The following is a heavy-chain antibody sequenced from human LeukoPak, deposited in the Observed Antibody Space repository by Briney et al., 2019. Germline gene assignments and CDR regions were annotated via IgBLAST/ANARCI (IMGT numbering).Heavy chain of an antibody. CDR1: GYTFTSYD. V-gene: IGHV1-8*01. CDR2: MNPNSGNT. CDR3: ARAPQSTPRSGYYTGYFDY. Sequence: GASVKVSCKASGYTFTSYDINWVRQATGQGLEWMGWMNPNSGNTGYAQKFQGRVTMTRDTSTSTVYMELSSLRSEDTAVYYCARAPQSTPRSGYYTGYFDYWGQGTLVTVSS. D-gene: IGHD3-3*01. J-gene: IGHJ4*02.